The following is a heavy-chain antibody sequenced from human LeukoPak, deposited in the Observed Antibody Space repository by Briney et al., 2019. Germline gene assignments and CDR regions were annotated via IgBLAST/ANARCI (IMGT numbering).Heavy chain of an antibody. CDR1: GGSISSYY. CDR3: ARVKNSSSSGYPNWFDP. D-gene: IGHD6-6*01. Sequence: PSETLSLTCTVSGGSISSYYWSWIRQPAGKGLEWIGRIYASGSTNYNPSLKSRVTMSVDTSKNQFSLKLSSVTAADTAVYYCARVKNSSSSGYPNWFDPWGQGTLVTVSS. J-gene: IGHJ5*02. CDR2: IYASGST. V-gene: IGHV4-4*07.